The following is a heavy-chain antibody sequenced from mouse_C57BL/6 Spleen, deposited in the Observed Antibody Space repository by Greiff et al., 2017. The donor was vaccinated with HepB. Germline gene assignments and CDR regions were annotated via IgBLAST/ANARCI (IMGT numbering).Heavy chain of an antibody. V-gene: IGHV1-69*01. D-gene: IGHD4-1*01. CDR3: VTCNWVYFDY. CDR1: GYTFTSYW. Sequence: QVQLKQPGAELVMPGASVKLSCKASGYTFTSYWMHWVKQRPGQGLEWIGEIDPSDSYTNYNQKFKGKATLTVDQSSSTAYMQLNSLTSEDSAVYYCVTCNWVYFDYWGQGTTLTVSS. CDR2: IDPSDSYT. J-gene: IGHJ2*01.